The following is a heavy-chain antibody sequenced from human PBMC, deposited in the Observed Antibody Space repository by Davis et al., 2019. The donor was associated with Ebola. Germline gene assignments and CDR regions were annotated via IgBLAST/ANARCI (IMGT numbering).Heavy chain of an antibody. CDR3: ARSPGIARYNWFDP. CDR2: IYHSESS. CDR1: GGSISSSY. D-gene: IGHD6-13*01. V-gene: IGHV4-59*12. Sequence: SEILSLTCTVSGGSISSSYWSWIRQPPGKGLEWIGYIYHSESSNYNPSLKSRVTISVDTSKNQFSLKLSSVTAADTAVYYCARSPGIARYNWFDPWGQGTLVTVSS. J-gene: IGHJ5*02.